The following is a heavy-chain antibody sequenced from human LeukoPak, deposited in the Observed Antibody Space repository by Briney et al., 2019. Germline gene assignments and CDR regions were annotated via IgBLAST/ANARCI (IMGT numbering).Heavy chain of an antibody. CDR3: ARRKTIFDAFDI. J-gene: IGHJ3*02. V-gene: IGHV4-59*01. Sequence: SETLSLTCTVSGGSISSYYWSWIRQPPGKGLEWIGYIYYSGSTNYNPSLKSRVTISVDTSKNQFSLKLSSVTAADTAVYYCARRKTIFDAFDIWGQGTMVTVSS. D-gene: IGHD3-9*01. CDR2: IYYSGST. CDR1: GGSISSYY.